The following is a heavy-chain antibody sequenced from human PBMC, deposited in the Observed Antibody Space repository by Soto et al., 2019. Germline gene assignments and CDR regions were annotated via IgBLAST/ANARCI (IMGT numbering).Heavy chain of an antibody. CDR1: GGSINDSY. V-gene: IGHV4-59*01. Sequence: SETLSLTCTASGGSINDSYWSWIRLPPGKGLEWIGYIDYSESTDYERALMGRVTISVDTSKYQYTLKLRSVTAADTSLYYCASVGLVAARTFDYWGQGTLVTVSS. J-gene: IGHJ4*02. CDR3: ASVGLVAARTFDY. CDR2: IDYSEST. D-gene: IGHD6-6*01.